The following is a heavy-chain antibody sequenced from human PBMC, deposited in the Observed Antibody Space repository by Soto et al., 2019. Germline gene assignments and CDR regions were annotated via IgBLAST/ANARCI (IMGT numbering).Heavy chain of an antibody. Sequence: QVQLVQSGAEMKKPGASVKVSCKASGYTFTNYGISWVRQAPGQGLEWMGWISAYNGDTNYAPTLQGRVTMTTDTARITADRDLRSLKSDDTAVYFCARDRAIAGTGYWFDPWGQGTLVTVSS. D-gene: IGHD6-13*01. V-gene: IGHV1-18*01. CDR3: ARDRAIAGTGYWFDP. J-gene: IGHJ5*02. CDR2: ISAYNGDT. CDR1: GYTFTNYG.